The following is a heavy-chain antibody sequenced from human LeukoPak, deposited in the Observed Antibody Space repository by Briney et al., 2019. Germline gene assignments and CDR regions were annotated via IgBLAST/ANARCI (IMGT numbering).Heavy chain of an antibody. J-gene: IGHJ4*02. CDR3: ARDQVWYGSSSDY. CDR2: IWYDGSNK. CDR1: GFTFSSYG. D-gene: IGHD6-13*01. V-gene: IGHV3-33*01. Sequence: GGSLRLSCAASGFTFSSYGMHWVRQAPGKGLEWVAVIWYDGSNKYYADSVKGRFTISRDNSKNTLYLQMNSLRAEDTAVYYCARDQVWYGSSSDYWGQGTLVTVSS.